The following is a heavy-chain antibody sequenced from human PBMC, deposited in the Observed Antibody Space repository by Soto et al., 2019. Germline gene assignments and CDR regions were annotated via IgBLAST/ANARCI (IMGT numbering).Heavy chain of an antibody. CDR2: IYYSGTT. CDR1: GGSMSSGTYY. V-gene: IGHV4-39*02. CDR3: ARGTYCYYSAYYYGMDV. J-gene: IGHJ6*02. Sequence: SETLSLTCAVSGGSMSSGTYYWVWIRQPPGKGLDWVGSIYYSGTTYYSPSIKSRAAISVDTSKNHFSLRLRSVTAADTAVYYCARGTYCYYSAYYYGMDVWGQGTMVTVSS. D-gene: IGHD2-15*01.